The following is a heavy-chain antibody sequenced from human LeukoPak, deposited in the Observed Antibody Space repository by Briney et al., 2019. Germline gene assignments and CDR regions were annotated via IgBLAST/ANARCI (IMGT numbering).Heavy chain of an antibody. D-gene: IGHD1-26*01. V-gene: IGHV1-46*01. CDR1: GYTFTNYY. CDR2: IDPSGGST. CDR3: ARGSSGSYLNYFDY. J-gene: IGHJ4*02. Sequence: GASVKVSCKASGYTFTNYYIHCVRQAPGQGLEWMGIIDPSGGSTSYAQKFQGRVTMTRDMSTSTVYMELSSLRSEDTAVYHCARGSSGSYLNYFDYWGQGTLVTASS.